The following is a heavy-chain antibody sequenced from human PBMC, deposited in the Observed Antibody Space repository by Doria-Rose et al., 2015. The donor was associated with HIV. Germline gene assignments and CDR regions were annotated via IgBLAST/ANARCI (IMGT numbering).Heavy chain of an antibody. J-gene: IGHJ6*03. CDR2: IYSSEST. Sequence: GGSISSYYWNWIRQPPGKGLEWIGYIYSSESTHYNSSLKSRVTISIDTSKNQFSLKLSSVTAADTAVYYCARFRPSRGIYYSLDVWGKGTTVTVSS. V-gene: IGHV4-4*09. CDR1: GGSISSYY. CDR3: ARFRPSRGIYYSLDV. D-gene: IGHD3-10*01.